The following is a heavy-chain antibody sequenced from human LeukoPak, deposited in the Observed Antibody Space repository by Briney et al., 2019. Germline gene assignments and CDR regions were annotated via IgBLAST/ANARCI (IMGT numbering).Heavy chain of an antibody. CDR2: ISSSRSTI. CDR1: GFTFSSYS. J-gene: IGHJ4*02. V-gene: IGHV3-48*04. CDR3: ARDLGGETY. Sequence: GGSLRLSCAASGFTFSSYSMNWVRQAPGKGLEWVSYISSSRSTIYYADSVKGRFTISRDNAKNSLYLQMNSLRAEDTAVYYCARDLGGETYWGQGTLVIVSS. D-gene: IGHD3-16*01.